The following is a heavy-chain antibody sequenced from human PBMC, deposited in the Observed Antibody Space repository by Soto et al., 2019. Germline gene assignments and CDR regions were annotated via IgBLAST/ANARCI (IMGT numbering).Heavy chain of an antibody. V-gene: IGHV4-34*01. J-gene: IGHJ4*02. D-gene: IGHD2-15*01. CDR2: INHSGTT. CDR3: ARRYCSDSYCSYFDY. Sequence: SETLSLTCAVYGGSVSGSVWSWIRQRPGKGLEWIGEINHSGTTSYSPSLESRVTTSIDTSKNQFSLRMSSVTAADTAIYYCARRYCSDSYCSYFDYWGRGTLVTVS. CDR1: GGSVSGSV.